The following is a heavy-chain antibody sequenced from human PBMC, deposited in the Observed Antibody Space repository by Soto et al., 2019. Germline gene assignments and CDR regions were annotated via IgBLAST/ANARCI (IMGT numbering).Heavy chain of an antibody. Sequence: QVQLVESGGGVVQPGRSLRLSCAASGFTFSGLGMHWVRQAPGKGLEWVAVIRYDGSNIYYADAVKGRFTISRDNSKGTMDLQMNSLRADDTAVYYCARDGVGHTTFFGYFDYWGQGTLVTVSS. CDR3: ARDGVGHTTFFGYFDY. J-gene: IGHJ4*02. CDR2: IRYDGSNI. CDR1: GFTFSGLG. D-gene: IGHD1-26*01. V-gene: IGHV3-33*01.